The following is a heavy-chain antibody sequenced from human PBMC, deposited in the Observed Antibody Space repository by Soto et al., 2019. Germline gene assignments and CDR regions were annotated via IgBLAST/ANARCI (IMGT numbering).Heavy chain of an antibody. D-gene: IGHD1-20*01. V-gene: IGHV4-39*01. J-gene: IGHJ4*02. Sequence: PSETLSLTCTVSGASITSLYYYWGWLRQSPGKGPERIGSVFYTGFTSYNPSLESRVSVSVDTSKNQFSLKVSGVSAADTAVYYCATSQKGYNWNYFDHWGQGALVTVSS. CDR1: GASITSLYYY. CDR2: VFYTGFT. CDR3: ATSQKGYNWNYFDH.